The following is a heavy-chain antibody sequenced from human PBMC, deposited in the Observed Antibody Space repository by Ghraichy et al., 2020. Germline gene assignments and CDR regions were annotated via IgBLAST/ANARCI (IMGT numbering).Heavy chain of an antibody. J-gene: IGHJ6*03. Sequence: ASVKVSCKASGYTFIGYYMHWVRQAPGQGLEWMGRINPNSGGTRYARKFQGRVTMTRDTSISTAYMELSSLRSDDAAVYHCARDGSSTAPTSWVYYYMDVWGKGTTVTVSS. V-gene: IGHV1-2*06. CDR2: INPNSGGT. D-gene: IGHD6-6*01. CDR3: ARDGSSTAPTSWVYYYMDV. CDR1: GYTFIGYY.